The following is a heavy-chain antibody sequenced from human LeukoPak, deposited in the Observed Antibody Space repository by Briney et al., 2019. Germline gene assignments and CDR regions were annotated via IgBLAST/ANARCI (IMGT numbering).Heavy chain of an antibody. D-gene: IGHD4-23*01. Sequence: ASVKVSSKASGGTFSSYAISWVRQAPGQGLEWMGRIIPILGIANYAQKFQGRVTITADKSTSTAYMELSSLRSEDTAVYYCATTTSHDYGGNSNFDYWGQGTLVTVSS. J-gene: IGHJ4*02. CDR1: GGTFSSYA. CDR3: ATTTSHDYGGNSNFDY. V-gene: IGHV1-69*04. CDR2: IIPILGIA.